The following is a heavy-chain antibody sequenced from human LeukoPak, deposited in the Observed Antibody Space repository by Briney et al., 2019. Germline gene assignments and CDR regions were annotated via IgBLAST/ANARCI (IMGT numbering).Heavy chain of an antibody. Sequence: ASVTVSCKASGYTFTSYGISWVRQAPGQGLEWMGWISAYNGNTNYAQKLQGRVTMTTDTSTSTAYMELRSLRSDDTAVYYCARGETNYDFWSGYYSLTDYWDQGTLVTVSS. CDR2: ISAYNGNT. D-gene: IGHD3-3*01. V-gene: IGHV1-18*01. J-gene: IGHJ4*02. CDR3: ARGETNYDFWSGYYSLTDY. CDR1: GYTFTSYG.